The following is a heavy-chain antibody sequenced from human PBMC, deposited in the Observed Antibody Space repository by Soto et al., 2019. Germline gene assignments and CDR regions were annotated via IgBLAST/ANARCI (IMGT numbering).Heavy chain of an antibody. CDR1: GYSFTSSG. V-gene: IGHV1-18*04. D-gene: IGHD2-21*01. J-gene: IGHJ6*02. Sequence: QVQLVQSGAEVKKPGASVKVSCKASGYSFTSSGFSWVRQAPGQGLEWMGWISAYNGNTNYAQKFKDRITLTTDTSTSTAYMELGNLRSDDTAVYYCATDPYCGSAPGCSALDVWGQGTTVCVSS. CDR3: ATDPYCGSAPGCSALDV. CDR2: ISAYNGNT.